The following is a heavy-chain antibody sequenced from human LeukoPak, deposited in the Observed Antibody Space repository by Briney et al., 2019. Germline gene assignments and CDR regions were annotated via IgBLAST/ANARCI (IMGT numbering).Heavy chain of an antibody. D-gene: IGHD2-15*01. CDR1: GDSVSSYSAA. Sequence: SQTLSLTCAISGDSVSSYSAAWNWIRQSPSRGLEWLGRTYYRSKWYNDYAVSVKSRITINPDTSKNQFSLQLNSVTPEDTAVYYCARVGGPRYCSGGSCFQYYYYYGMDVWGQGTTVTVSS. V-gene: IGHV6-1*01. CDR3: ARVGGPRYCSGGSCFQYYYYYGMDV. CDR2: TYYRSKWYN. J-gene: IGHJ6*02.